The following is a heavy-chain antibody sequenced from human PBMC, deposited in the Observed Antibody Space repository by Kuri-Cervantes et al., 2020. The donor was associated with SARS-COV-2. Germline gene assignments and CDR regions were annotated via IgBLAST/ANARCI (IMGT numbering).Heavy chain of an antibody. V-gene: IGHV3-7*01. Sequence: GGSLRLSCAASGFTFSSYWMSWVRQAPGKGLEWVANIKQDGSEKYYVDSVKGRFTISRDNAKNSLYLQMNSLRAEDTAVYYCAKEYSDYYMDVWGKGTTVTVSS. CDR1: GFTFSSYW. D-gene: IGHD2-21*01. CDR2: IKQDGSEK. CDR3: AKEYSDYYMDV. J-gene: IGHJ6*03.